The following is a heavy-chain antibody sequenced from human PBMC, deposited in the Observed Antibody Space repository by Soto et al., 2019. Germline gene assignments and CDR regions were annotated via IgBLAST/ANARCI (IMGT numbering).Heavy chain of an antibody. CDR1: GFTFSSYG. J-gene: IGHJ4*02. CDR3: ARGLVSSTSYIAAAGHGFDY. V-gene: IGHV3-33*01. CDR2: IWYDGSNK. D-gene: IGHD6-13*01. Sequence: GGSLRLSCAASGFTFSSYGMHWVRQAPGKGLEWVAVIWYDGSNKYYADSVKGRFTISRDNSKNTLYLQMNSLRAEDTAVYYCARGLVSSTSYIAAAGHGFDYWGQGTLVTVSS.